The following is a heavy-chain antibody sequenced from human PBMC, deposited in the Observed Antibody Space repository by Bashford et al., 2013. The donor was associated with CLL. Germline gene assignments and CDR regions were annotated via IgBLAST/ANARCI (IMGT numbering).Heavy chain of an antibody. D-gene: IGHD3-22*01. CDR2: INSDGSST. Sequence: ALGKGLVWVSRINSDGSSTSYADSVKGRFTISRDNAKNTLYLQMNSLRAEDTAVYYCARGYYYDSSGYFPIDYWGQGTLVTVSS. CDR3: ARGYYYDSSGYFPIDY. J-gene: IGHJ4*02. V-gene: IGHV3-74*01.